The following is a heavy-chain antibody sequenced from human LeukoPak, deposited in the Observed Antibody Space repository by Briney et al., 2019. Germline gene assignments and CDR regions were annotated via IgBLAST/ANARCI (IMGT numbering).Heavy chain of an antibody. J-gene: IGHJ6*03. V-gene: IGHV1-69*06. CDR2: IIPIFGTA. CDR1: GGTFSSYA. Sequence: SVKVSCKASGGTFSSYAISWVRQAPGQGLEWMGGIIPIFGTANYAQKFQGRVTITADKSTSTAYMELSSLRSEDTAVYYCATDLMGYGIAAAGTTGPGYYYMDVWGKGTTVTVSS. CDR3: ATDLMGYGIAAAGTTGPGYYYMDV. D-gene: IGHD6-13*01.